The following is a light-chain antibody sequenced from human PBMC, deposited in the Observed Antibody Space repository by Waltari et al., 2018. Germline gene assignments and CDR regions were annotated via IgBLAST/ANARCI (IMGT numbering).Light chain of an antibody. Sequence: QSALTQPASVSGSPGQSITVSCTGTSSDVGSYNLVSWYQHHPGKAPNLMIYEGSKRPSGVSKRLSGSKSGNSASLTIAGLQAEDEASYYCCSYAGSGTYVFGTGTKVTVL. V-gene: IGLV2-23*01. CDR3: CSYAGSGTYV. CDR2: EGS. J-gene: IGLJ1*01. CDR1: SSDVGSYNL.